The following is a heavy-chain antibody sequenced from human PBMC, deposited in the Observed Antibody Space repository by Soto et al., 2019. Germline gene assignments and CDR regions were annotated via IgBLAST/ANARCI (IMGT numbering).Heavy chain of an antibody. V-gene: IGHV1-24*01. D-gene: IGHD2-21*02. Sequence: ASVKVSCKVSGYTLTELSMHWVRQAPGEGLEWMGGFDPEDGETIYAQKFQGRVTMTEDTSTDTAYMELSSLRSEDTAVYYCATDLRAYCGVDCYSYLYDAFDIWGQGTMVTVAS. J-gene: IGHJ3*02. CDR1: GYTLTELS. CDR2: FDPEDGET. CDR3: ATDLRAYCGVDCYSYLYDAFDI.